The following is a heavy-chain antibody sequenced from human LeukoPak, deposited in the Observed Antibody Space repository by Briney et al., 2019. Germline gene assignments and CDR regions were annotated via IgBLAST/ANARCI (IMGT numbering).Heavy chain of an antibody. Sequence: ASVKVSCKVSGYRLNELSMNWVRQAPGKGREWMGGFDPEDAEIIYAQKFQGRVSMTEDTSADTAYLEVSSLKSEDTAIYYCATVLTRDWDLRTFDYWGQGSLVTVSS. CDR3: ATVLTRDWDLRTFDY. J-gene: IGHJ4*02. D-gene: IGHD1-26*01. V-gene: IGHV1-24*01. CDR1: GYRLNELS. CDR2: FDPEDAEI.